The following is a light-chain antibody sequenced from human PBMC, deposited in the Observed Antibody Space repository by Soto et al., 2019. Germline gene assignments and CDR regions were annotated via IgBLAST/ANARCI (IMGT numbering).Light chain of an antibody. CDR2: GAS. CDR3: QQDYNLPTYT. Sequence: PRERVTLSCRASQSVSSSYLTWYQQKPGQAPRLLIYGASTRATSIPARFSGSGSGTDFTLTISSLQPEDFAVYYCQQDYNLPTYTFGQGTKLEIK. J-gene: IGKJ2*01. V-gene: IGKV3D-7*01. CDR1: QSVSSSY.